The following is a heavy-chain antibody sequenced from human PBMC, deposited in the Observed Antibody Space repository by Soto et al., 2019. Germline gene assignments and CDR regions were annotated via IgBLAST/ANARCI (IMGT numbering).Heavy chain of an antibody. CDR2: IIPIFGTA. D-gene: IGHD5-18*01. CDR1: GGTFSSYA. J-gene: IGHJ6*02. V-gene: IGHV1-69*13. Sequence: SVKVSCKASGGTFSSYAISWVRQAPGQGLEWMGGIIPIFGTANYAQKFQGRVTITADESTSTAYMELSSLRSEDTAVYYSARDPDTAMVPTGYYYYGMDVWGQ. CDR3: ARDPDTAMVPTGYYYYGMDV.